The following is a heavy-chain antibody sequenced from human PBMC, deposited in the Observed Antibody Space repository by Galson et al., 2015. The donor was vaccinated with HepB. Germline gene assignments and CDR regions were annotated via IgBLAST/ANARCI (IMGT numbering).Heavy chain of an antibody. CDR3: ARAAEGGSSGHERGAFDI. D-gene: IGHD3-22*01. J-gene: IGHJ3*02. Sequence: SLRLSCAASGFTVSSNYMSWVRQAPGKGLEWVSVIYSGGSTYYADSVKGRFTISRDNSKNTLYLQMNSLRAEDTAVYYCARAAEGGSSGHERGAFDIWGQGTMVTVSS. CDR1: GFTVSSNY. V-gene: IGHV3-66*01. CDR2: IYSGGST.